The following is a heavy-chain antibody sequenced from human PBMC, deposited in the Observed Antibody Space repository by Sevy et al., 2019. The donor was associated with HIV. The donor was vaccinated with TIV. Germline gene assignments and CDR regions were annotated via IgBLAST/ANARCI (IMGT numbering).Heavy chain of an antibody. J-gene: IGHJ3*02. CDR3: ARDKRLWFGESYDAFDI. Sequence: GGSLRLSCAASGFTFSSYWMSWVRQAPGKGLEWVANIKQDGSEKYYVDSVKGGFTISRDNAKNSLYLQMNSLRAEDTAVYYCARDKRLWFGESYDAFDIWGQGTMVTVSS. CDR1: GFTFSSYW. D-gene: IGHD3-10*01. V-gene: IGHV3-7*01. CDR2: IKQDGSEK.